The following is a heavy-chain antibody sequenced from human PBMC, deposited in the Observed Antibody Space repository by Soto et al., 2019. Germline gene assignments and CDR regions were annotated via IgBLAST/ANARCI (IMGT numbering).Heavy chain of an antibody. Sequence: QVQLVQSGAEVKKPGSSVKVSCKASGGTFSSYTISWVRQAPGQGLEWMGRIIPILGIANYAQKCQGRVTITADKSTSTAYMELSSLRSEDTAVYYFAREGVKITSRSFDPWGQGTLVTVSS. J-gene: IGHJ5*02. CDR2: IIPILGIA. CDR1: GGTFSSYT. D-gene: IGHD1-20*01. V-gene: IGHV1-69*08. CDR3: AREGVKITSRSFDP.